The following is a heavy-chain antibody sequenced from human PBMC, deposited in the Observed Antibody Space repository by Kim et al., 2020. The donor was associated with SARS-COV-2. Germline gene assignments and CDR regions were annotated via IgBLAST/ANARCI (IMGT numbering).Heavy chain of an antibody. CDR2: ISYDGSNK. J-gene: IGHJ4*02. CDR3: ARGCLIFNDYGDYSIDY. V-gene: IGHV3-30-3*01. Sequence: GGSLRLSCAASGFTFSSYAMHWVRQAPGKGLEWVAVISYDGSNKYYADSVKGRFTISRDNSKNTLYLQMNSLRAEDTAVYYCARGCLIFNDYGDYSIDYWGQGTLVTVSS. CDR1: GFTFSSYA. D-gene: IGHD4-17*01.